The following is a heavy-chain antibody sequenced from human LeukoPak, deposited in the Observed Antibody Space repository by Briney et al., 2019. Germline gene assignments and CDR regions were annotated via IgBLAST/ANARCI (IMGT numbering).Heavy chain of an antibody. J-gene: IGHJ4*02. CDR3: AADSNGYSIFDY. V-gene: IGHV1-58*01. CDR2: IVVGSGNT. Sequence: EASVKVSCKASGFTFTSSAVQWVRQARGQRLEWIGWIVVGSGNTNYAQKFQERVTITRDMSTSTAYMELSSLRSEDTAVYYCAADSNGYSIFDYWGQGTLVTVSS. CDR1: GFTFTSSA. D-gene: IGHD3-22*01.